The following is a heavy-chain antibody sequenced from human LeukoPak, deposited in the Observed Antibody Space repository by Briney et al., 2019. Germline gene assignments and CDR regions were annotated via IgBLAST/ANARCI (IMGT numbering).Heavy chain of an antibody. V-gene: IGHV3-7*01. CDR1: GFTFSSYW. CDR3: ARLHSDSSGGAFDY. D-gene: IGHD3-22*01. CDR2: IKGDGSEK. J-gene: IGHJ4*02. Sequence: GGSLRLSCAASGFTFSSYWMSWVRLAPGKGLEWVANIKGDGSEKWYADSVKGRFTISRDNAQNSVHLQMNSLRAEDTAVYYCARLHSDSSGGAFDYWGQGTLVTVSS.